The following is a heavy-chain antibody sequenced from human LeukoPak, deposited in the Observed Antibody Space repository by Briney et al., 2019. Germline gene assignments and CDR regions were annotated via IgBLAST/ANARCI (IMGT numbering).Heavy chain of an antibody. D-gene: IGHD4-17*01. CDR3: ARGGNYGDYVLAY. V-gene: IGHV3-11*05. Sequence: GGSLRLSCAASGFTFSNTWMSWIRQAPGKGLEWVSYISSSSSYTKYADSVKGRFTISRDNAKNSLYLQMNSLRAEDTAVYYCARGGNYGDYVLAYWGQGTLVTVSS. CDR1: GFTFSNTW. J-gene: IGHJ4*02. CDR2: ISSSSSYT.